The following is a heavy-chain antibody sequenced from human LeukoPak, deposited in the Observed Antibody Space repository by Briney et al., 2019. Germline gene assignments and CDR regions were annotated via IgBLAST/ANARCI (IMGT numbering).Heavy chain of an antibody. CDR1: GGTFSSYA. J-gene: IGHJ4*02. CDR3: AMGEGITMVRGVIMGFDY. CDR2: IIPIFGTA. D-gene: IGHD3-10*01. Sequence: ASVKVSCKASGGTFSSYAISWVRQAPGQGLEWMGGIIPIFGTANYAQKFQGRVTITADESTSTAYMELSSLRSEDTAVYYCAMGEGITMVRGVIMGFDYWGQGTLVTVSS. V-gene: IGHV1-69*13.